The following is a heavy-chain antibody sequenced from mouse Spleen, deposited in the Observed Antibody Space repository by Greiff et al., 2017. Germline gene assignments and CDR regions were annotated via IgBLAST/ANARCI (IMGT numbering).Heavy chain of an antibody. Sequence: EVKLEESGPGLVKPSQSLSLTCSVTGYSITSGYYWNWIRQFPGNKLEWMGYISYDGSNNYNPSLKNRISITRDTSKNQFFLKLNSVTTEDTATYYCAIYYGYDDGYYFDYWGQGTTLTVSS. D-gene: IGHD2-2*01. J-gene: IGHJ2*01. V-gene: IGHV3-6*01. CDR3: AIYYGYDDGYYFDY. CDR2: ISYDGSN. CDR1: GYSITSGYY.